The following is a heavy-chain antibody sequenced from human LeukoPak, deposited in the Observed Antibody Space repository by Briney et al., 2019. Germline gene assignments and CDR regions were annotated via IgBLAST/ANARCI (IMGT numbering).Heavy chain of an antibody. V-gene: IGHV4-34*01. CDR2: INHSGST. J-gene: IGHJ6*02. D-gene: IGHD3-3*01. CDR1: GGSFSGYY. CDR3: ARLGLPRITIFGVVIISGGMDV. Sequence: SETLSLTCAVYGGSFSGYYWSWIRQPPGKGLEWIGEINHSGSTNYNPSLKSRVTISVDTSKNQFSLKLSSVTAADTAGYYCARLGLPRITIFGVVIISGGMDVWGQGTTVTVSS.